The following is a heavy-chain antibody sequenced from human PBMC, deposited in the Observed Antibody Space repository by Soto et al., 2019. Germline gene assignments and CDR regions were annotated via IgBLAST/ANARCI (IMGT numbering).Heavy chain of an antibody. CDR1: GGTFSSYT. CDR3: ARDSGGIAATEPRDYYYYMDV. CDR2: IIPILGIA. D-gene: IGHD6-13*01. V-gene: IGHV1-69*04. J-gene: IGHJ6*03. Sequence: VASVKVSCKASGGTFSSYTISWVRQAPGQGLEWMGRIIPILGIANYAQKFQGRVTITADKSTSTAYMELSSLRSEDTAVYYCARDSGGIAATEPRDYYYYMDVWGKGTTVTVSS.